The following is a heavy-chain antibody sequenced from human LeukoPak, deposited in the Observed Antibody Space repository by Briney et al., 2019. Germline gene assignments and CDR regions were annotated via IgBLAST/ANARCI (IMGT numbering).Heavy chain of an antibody. CDR3: ARDSEYSSSVDFDY. V-gene: IGHV3-23*01. CDR2: ISGSGGST. Sequence: AGGSLRLSCAASGFTFSSYGMSWVRQAPGKGLEWVSAISGSGGSTYYADSVKGRFTISRDNAKNSLYLQMNSLRAEDTAVYYCARDSEYSSSVDFDYWGQGTLVTVSS. D-gene: IGHD6-6*01. CDR1: GFTFSSYG. J-gene: IGHJ4*02.